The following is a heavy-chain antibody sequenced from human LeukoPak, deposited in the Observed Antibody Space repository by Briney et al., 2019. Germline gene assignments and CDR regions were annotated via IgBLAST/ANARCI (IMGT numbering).Heavy chain of an antibody. CDR2: INHSGST. V-gene: IGHV4-34*01. Sequence: SETLSLTCAVYGGSFSGYYWSWIRQPPGKGLEWIGEINHSGSTNYNPSLKSRVTISVDTSKNQFSLKLSSVTAADTAVYYCARDGGDYYDSARLDYFDYWGQGTLVTVSS. CDR1: GGSFSGYY. D-gene: IGHD3-22*01. J-gene: IGHJ4*02. CDR3: ARDGGDYYDSARLDYFDY.